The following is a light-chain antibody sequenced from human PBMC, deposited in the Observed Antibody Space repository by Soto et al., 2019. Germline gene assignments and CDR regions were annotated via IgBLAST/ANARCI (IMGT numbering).Light chain of an antibody. Sequence: QSVLTQPPSASGTPGQRVTISCSGSSSNMGSNTVNWYQQLPGTAPKLLIYSDIQRPSGVPDRFSGSKSGTSASLAITGLQSEDEADYYCAAWDGSLHHILFGGGTKLTVL. CDR2: SDI. V-gene: IGLV1-44*01. J-gene: IGLJ2*01. CDR1: SSNMGSNT. CDR3: AAWDGSLHHIL.